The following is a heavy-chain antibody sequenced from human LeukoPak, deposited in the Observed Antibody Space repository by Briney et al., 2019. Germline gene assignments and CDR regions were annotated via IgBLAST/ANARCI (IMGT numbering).Heavy chain of an antibody. V-gene: IGHV1-46*01. CDR2: ITPSGGST. D-gene: IGHD1-26*01. Sequence: ASVKVSCKASGYTFTNYYMHWVRQAPGQGLEWLGLITPSGGSTWYAQKFQGRVTMTRDMSTSTDYMELSSPRSEDTAFYYCARDNSVGDVAWWFDPWGQGTLVTVSS. J-gene: IGHJ5*02. CDR1: GYTFTNYY. CDR3: ARDNSVGDVAWWFDP.